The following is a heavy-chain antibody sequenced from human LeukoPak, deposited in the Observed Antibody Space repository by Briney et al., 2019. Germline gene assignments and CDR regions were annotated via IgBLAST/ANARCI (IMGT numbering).Heavy chain of an antibody. J-gene: IGHJ4*02. CDR3: ARQVPAATFDY. D-gene: IGHD2-2*01. Sequence: SETLSLTCTVSGGSISSGGYYWSWIRQHPGKGLEWIGYNYYSGSTYYNPSLKSRVTISVDTSKNQFSLKLSSVTAANTAVYYCARQVPAATFDYWGQGTLVTVSS. V-gene: IGHV4-31*03. CDR1: GGSISSGGYY. CDR2: NYYSGST.